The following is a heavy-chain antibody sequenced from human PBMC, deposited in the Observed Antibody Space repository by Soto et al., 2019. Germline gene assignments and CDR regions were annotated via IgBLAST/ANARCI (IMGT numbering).Heavy chain of an antibody. V-gene: IGHV3-33*01. Sequence: GGSLRLSCAASGFTFSSYGMHWVRQAPGKGLEWVAVIWYDGSNKYYADSVKGRFTISGDNSKNTLYLQMNSLRAEDTAVYYCARGYYDFWSGPYYYYGMDVWGQGTTVTVSS. CDR2: IWYDGSNK. CDR3: ARGYYDFWSGPYYYYGMDV. J-gene: IGHJ6*02. D-gene: IGHD3-3*01. CDR1: GFTFSSYG.